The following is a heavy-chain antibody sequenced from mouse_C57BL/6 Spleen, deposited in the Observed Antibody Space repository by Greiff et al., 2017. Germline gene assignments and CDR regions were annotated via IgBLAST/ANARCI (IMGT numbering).Heavy chain of an antibody. Sequence: VQLQQSGAELVRPGASVKLSCTASGFNIKDDYMHWVKQRPNRGLEWIGWIDPENGDTEYASKFQGKATITADTSSNTAYLQLSSLTSEDTAVYYCTMGGYEDFDYWGQGTTLTVSS. J-gene: IGHJ2*01. CDR1: GFNIKDDY. V-gene: IGHV14-4*01. CDR3: TMGGYEDFDY. D-gene: IGHD2-2*01. CDR2: IDPENGDT.